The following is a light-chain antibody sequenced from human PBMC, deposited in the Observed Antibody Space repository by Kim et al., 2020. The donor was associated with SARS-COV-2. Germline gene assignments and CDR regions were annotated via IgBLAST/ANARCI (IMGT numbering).Light chain of an antibody. Sequence: PGESTTPTSRASQTVSSNYVAWYQQKPGQAPRLLLYGASSRATDIPARFSGSGSGTDFTLTISRLEPEDFAVYYCNHYGSSPRTFGQGTKVDIK. CDR2: GAS. J-gene: IGKJ1*01. CDR3: NHYGSSPRT. CDR1: QTVSSNY. V-gene: IGKV3-20*01.